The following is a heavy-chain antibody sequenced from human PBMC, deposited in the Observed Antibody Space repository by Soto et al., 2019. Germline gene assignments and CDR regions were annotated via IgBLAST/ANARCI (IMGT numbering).Heavy chain of an antibody. D-gene: IGHD3-10*02. V-gene: IGHV4-59*01. CDR2: IFYSGST. Sequence: QVQLQESGPGLVKPSETLSLTCTVSGGSISSYYWSWIRQPPGKGLEWIGFIFYSGSTSYNPSLRCRXXISIDTSEYQFYLNINSVTAADTAVYYCASMIGDPVLSFDSWGQGTLVAVSS. CDR1: GGSISSYY. CDR3: ASMIGDPVLSFDS. J-gene: IGHJ5*01.